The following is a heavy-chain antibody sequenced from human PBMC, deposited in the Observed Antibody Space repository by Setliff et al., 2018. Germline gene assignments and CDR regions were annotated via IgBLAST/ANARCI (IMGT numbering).Heavy chain of an antibody. CDR1: GFIFSSYW. V-gene: IGHV3-7*01. CDR3: ARDGGEY. Sequence: GSLRLSCAASGFIFSSYWMSWVRQAPGKGLEWVANIKQDGSEKYYVDSVKGRFTISRDNAKNSLYLQMNSLRAEDTAVYYCARDGGEYWGQGTLVTVSS. CDR2: IKQDGSEK. D-gene: IGHD3-16*01. J-gene: IGHJ4*02.